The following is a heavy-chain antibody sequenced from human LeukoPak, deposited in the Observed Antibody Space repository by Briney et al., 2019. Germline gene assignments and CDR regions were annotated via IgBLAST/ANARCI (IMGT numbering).Heavy chain of an antibody. CDR3: ARGYSGYYYYMDV. J-gene: IGHJ6*03. CDR1: RYTFITSF. D-gene: IGHD5-12*01. Sequence: APVKVSSKASRYTFITSFIHSGRQAPGHRLEWRGIINPSGGSTSYAQKFQGRVSMTRDTSTSTVYMELSSLRSEDTAVYYCARGYSGYYYYMDVWGKGTTVTVSS. CDR2: INPSGGST. V-gene: IGHV1-46*01.